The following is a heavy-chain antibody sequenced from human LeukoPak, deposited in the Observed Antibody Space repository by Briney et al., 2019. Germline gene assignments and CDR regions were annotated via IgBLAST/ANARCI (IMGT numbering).Heavy chain of an antibody. V-gene: IGHV4-59*01. CDR3: VRVIRSWFDT. Sequence: SETLSLTCSVSGDSTNNNFWTWIRQPPGKGLEWIGYIYHSGTTNYNPSLNSRVTMLIDASKNQISLKLSSVTAADTAVYYCVRVIRSWFDTWGQGTLVTVSS. CDR1: GDSTNNNF. CDR2: IYHSGTT. J-gene: IGHJ5*02.